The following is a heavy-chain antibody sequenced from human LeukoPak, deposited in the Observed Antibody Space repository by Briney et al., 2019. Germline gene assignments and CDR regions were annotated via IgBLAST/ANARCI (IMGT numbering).Heavy chain of an antibody. Sequence: ASVKVSCKASGGTFSSYAISWVRQAPGQGLEWMGGIIPIFGTANYAQKFQGRGTITTDESTSTAYMGLSSLRSEDTAVYYCARATTVTTVGGEDYWGQGTLVTVSS. V-gene: IGHV1-69*05. CDR3: ARATTVTTVGGEDY. D-gene: IGHD4-11*01. CDR1: GGTFSSYA. J-gene: IGHJ4*02. CDR2: IIPIFGTA.